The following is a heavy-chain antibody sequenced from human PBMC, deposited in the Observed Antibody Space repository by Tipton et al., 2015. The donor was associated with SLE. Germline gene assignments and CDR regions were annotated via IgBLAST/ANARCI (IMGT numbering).Heavy chain of an antibody. D-gene: IGHD2-2*02. Sequence: QLVQSGAEVKKPGASVKVSCKASGYTFTGYYMHWVRQAPGQGLEWMGWINPNSGDTNYAQKFQGRVTMTRDTSISTAYMELSRLRSDDTAVYYCARGCSSSNCYSLYYYYGMDVWGQGTTVTVSS. CDR2: INPNSGDT. J-gene: IGHJ6*02. CDR1: GYTFTGYY. V-gene: IGHV1-2*02. CDR3: ARGCSSSNCYSLYYYYGMDV.